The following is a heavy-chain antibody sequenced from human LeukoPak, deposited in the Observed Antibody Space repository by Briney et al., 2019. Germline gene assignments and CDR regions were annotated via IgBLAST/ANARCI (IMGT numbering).Heavy chain of an antibody. Sequence: SEALSLTCTVSGGSISSYYWSWTRQPPGKGLEWIGYIYYSGSTNYNPSLKSRVTVSVDTSKNQFSLKLSSVTAADTAVYYCARGSPQYYYYGMDVWGQGTTVTVSS. CDR3: ARGSPQYYYYGMDV. V-gene: IGHV4-59*01. CDR1: GGSISSYY. J-gene: IGHJ6*02. CDR2: IYYSGST.